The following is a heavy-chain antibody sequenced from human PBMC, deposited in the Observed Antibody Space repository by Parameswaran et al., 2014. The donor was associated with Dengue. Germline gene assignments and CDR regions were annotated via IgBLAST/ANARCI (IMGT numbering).Heavy chain of an antibody. CDR3: ARVAVVPAAPRGYYYYGMDV. CDR2: IYYSGST. D-gene: IGHD2-2*01. Sequence: RWIRQPQEGLEWIGYIYYSGSTYYNPSLKSLVTISVDTSKNQFSLKLSSVTAADTAVYYCARVAVVPAAPRGYYYYGMDVWGQGTTVTVSS. V-gene: IGHV4-31*01. J-gene: IGHJ6*02.